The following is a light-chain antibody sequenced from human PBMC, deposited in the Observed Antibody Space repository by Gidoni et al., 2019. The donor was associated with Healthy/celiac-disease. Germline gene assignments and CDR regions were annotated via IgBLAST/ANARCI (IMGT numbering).Light chain of an antibody. CDR1: QSVSSY. V-gene: IGKV3-11*01. CDR2: AAS. CDR3: QERINWPT. Sequence: ELVLPESPATLSLSPGERATPSCRARQSVSSYLAWYQQKPGQAPRLLSYAASNRATGIPARFNGSGSWTDLTLPIGSLVPEDFAVYYGQERINWPTFGGGTKVEIK. J-gene: IGKJ4*01.